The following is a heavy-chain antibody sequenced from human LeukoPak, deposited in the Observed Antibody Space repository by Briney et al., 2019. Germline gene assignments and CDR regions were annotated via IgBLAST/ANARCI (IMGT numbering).Heavy chain of an antibody. CDR3: ARDAGYSSSWYAFDI. J-gene: IGHJ3*02. V-gene: IGHV3-48*01. CDR2: ISSSSSTI. Sequence: GGSLRLSCAASGFTFCSYRMNWVRDALGKGPGCVSYISSSSSTIYYAYSVKGRFTISRDNDKNSLYLQMNRMRAEDTAVYYCARDAGYSSSWYAFDIWGQGTMVTVSS. D-gene: IGHD6-13*01. CDR1: GFTFCSYR.